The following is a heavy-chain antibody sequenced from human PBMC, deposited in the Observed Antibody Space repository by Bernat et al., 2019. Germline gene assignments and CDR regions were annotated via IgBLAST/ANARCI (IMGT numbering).Heavy chain of an antibody. CDR1: GGSISSSSYY. D-gene: IGHD5-12*01. CDR3: ASEGYSGYDPFDY. Sequence: QPQLQESGSGLVKPSETLSLTCTVSGGSISSSSYYWGWIRQPPGKGLEWIGSIYYSGSTYYNPSLKSRVTISVDTSKIQFSLKLSSVTAADTAVYYCASEGYSGYDPFDYWGQGTLVTVSS. CDR2: IYYSGST. J-gene: IGHJ4*02. V-gene: IGHV4-39*01.